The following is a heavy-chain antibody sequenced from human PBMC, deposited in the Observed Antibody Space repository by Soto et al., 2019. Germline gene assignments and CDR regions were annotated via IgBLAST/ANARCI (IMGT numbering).Heavy chain of an antibody. CDR2: IIPIFGTA. V-gene: IGHV1-69*06. J-gene: IGHJ5*02. Sequence: SVKVSCKASGGTFSSYAISWVRQAPGQGLEWMGGIIPIFGTANYAQKFQGRVTITADKSTSTAYMELSSLRSEDTAVYYCASPSCSGGSCYSVWFDPWGQGTLVTVSS. CDR3: ASPSCSGGSCYSVWFDP. D-gene: IGHD2-15*01. CDR1: GGTFSSYA.